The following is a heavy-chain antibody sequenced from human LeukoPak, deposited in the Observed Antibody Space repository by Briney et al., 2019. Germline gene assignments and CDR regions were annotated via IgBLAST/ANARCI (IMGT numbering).Heavy chain of an antibody. J-gene: IGHJ4*02. CDR1: GGSISSSSYY. V-gene: IGHV4-39*01. D-gene: IGHD6-19*01. CDR3: ASRIAVAGPAFDY. Sequence: PSETLSLTCTVSGGSISSSSYYWGWIRQPPGKGLEWIGSIYYSGSTYYNPSLKSRVTISVDTSKNRFSLKLSSVTAADTAVYYCASRIAVAGPAFDYWGQGTLVTVSS. CDR2: IYYSGST.